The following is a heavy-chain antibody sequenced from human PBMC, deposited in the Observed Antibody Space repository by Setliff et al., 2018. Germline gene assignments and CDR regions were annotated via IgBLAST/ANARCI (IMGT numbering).Heavy chain of an antibody. D-gene: IGHD1-20*01. CDR3: ARGGERYYSAS. Sequence: PSETLSLTCTVSGASIRNNYYWGWIRQSPGKGLEWIGYIYHDGPSVHYNPSLKSRVTMSVDKSKNQFSLKLSSVTAADTAVYYCARGGERYYSASWGQGTLVTVSS. CDR2: IYHDGPS. V-gene: IGHV4-38-2*02. J-gene: IGHJ4*02. CDR1: GASIRNNYY.